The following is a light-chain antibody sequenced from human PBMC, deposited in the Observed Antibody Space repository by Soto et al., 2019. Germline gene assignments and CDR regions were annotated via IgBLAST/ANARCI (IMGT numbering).Light chain of an antibody. CDR2: EVS. CDR3: NAQADNGKHV. Sequence: QSVLPQPPSASGSPGQSVTISCTGNSNDVGHSSFISWYQQHPGKGPKLIIYEVSKRPSGVPDRFSGSKSGNTASLSVSGLQDEDEADYFCNAQADNGKHVFGTGTKLTVL. CDR1: SNDVGHSSF. V-gene: IGLV2-8*01. J-gene: IGLJ1*01.